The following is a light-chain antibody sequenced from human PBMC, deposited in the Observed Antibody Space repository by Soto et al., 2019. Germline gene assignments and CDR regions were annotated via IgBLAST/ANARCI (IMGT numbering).Light chain of an antibody. J-gene: IGKJ5*01. V-gene: IGKV3D-20*01. CDR3: QQYGSSLIT. Sequence: EIVLTQSPGTLSLSPGERATLSCRASQSVSSSSLAWYQQKPGLAPRLLIYDASSRATGIPDRFSGSGSGTDFTLTISRLEPEDFAVYYCQQYGSSLITFGQGTRLEIK. CDR1: QSVSSSS. CDR2: DAS.